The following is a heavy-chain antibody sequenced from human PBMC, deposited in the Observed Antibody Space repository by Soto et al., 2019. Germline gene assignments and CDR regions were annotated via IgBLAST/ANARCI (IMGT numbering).Heavy chain of an antibody. CDR1: SGSVSSGYHY. J-gene: IGHJ4*02. D-gene: IGHD3-16*01. CDR3: ARVASSYVGFDY. Sequence: PSETLSLTCTVSSGSVSSGYHYWGWIRQPPGKGLEGIGYAYYTGDTNYNPSLKSRVTISVNTSHSQFSLRLTSVTAADTANYYCARVASSYVGFDYWGQGTLVTVSS. V-gene: IGHV4-61*01. CDR2: AYYTGDT.